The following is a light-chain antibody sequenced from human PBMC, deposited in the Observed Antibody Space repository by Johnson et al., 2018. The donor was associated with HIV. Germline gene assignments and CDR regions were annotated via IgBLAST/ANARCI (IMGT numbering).Light chain of an antibody. J-gene: IGLJ1*01. CDR2: ENN. Sequence: QSVLTQPPSVSAAPGEKVNISCSGSSSNIENDYVSWYQQLPGTAPKLLIYENNKRPSGIPDRFSGSKSGTSATLGITGLQTGDEADYYCGTWDSSLSVNYVFGTGTKVTVL. CDR1: SSNIENDY. CDR3: GTWDSSLSVNYV. V-gene: IGLV1-51*02.